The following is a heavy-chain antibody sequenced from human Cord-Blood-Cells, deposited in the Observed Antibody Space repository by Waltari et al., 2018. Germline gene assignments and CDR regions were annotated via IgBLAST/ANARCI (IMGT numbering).Heavy chain of an antibody. V-gene: IGHV1-69*01. D-gene: IGHD2-21*02. CDR3: ARGTGCGGDCSFAFDI. J-gene: IGHJ3*02. CDR1: GGTFSSYA. CDR2: IIPMFGTA. Sequence: QVQLVQSGAEVKKPGSSVKVSCKASGGTFSSYAISWVRQAPGQGLEWMGGIIPMFGTAKYAQKFQGRVTITADESTSTAYMELSSLRSEDTAVYYCARGTGCGGDCSFAFDIWGQGTMVTVSS.